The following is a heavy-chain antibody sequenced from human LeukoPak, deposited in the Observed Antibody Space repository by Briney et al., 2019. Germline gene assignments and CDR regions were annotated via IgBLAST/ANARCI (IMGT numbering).Heavy chain of an antibody. Sequence: ASVKVSCKASGYTFTDHGISWVRQAPGQGLEWLGWISTFNGDTNYAQKFQGRVTITSETSTNTAHMELRSLRSDDTAIYYCARDLAFLPVPAANGWLDPWGQGNLVTVSS. J-gene: IGHJ5*02. CDR2: ISTFNGDT. V-gene: IGHV1-18*01. CDR3: ARDLAFLPVPAANGWLDP. D-gene: IGHD3-16*01. CDR1: GYTFTDHG.